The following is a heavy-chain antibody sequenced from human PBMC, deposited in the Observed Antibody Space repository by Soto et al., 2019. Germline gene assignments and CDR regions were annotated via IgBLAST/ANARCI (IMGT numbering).Heavy chain of an antibody. J-gene: IGHJ4*02. CDR1: GYTLTELS. CDR3: ATDLGIHIVTIPQFDY. Sequence: QVQLVQSGAEVQKPGASVKVSCKVSGYTLTELSMHWVRQAPGKGLEWMGGFDPEDGETIYAQKFQGRVTMTEDTSTDTAYMELSSLRSEDTAVYYCATDLGIHIVTIPQFDYWGQGTLVTVSS. D-gene: IGHD3-3*01. V-gene: IGHV1-24*01. CDR2: FDPEDGET.